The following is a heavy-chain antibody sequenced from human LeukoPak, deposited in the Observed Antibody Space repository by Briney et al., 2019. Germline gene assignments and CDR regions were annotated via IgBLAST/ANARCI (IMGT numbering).Heavy chain of an antibody. Sequence: ASVKVSCKASGYTFTGYYIHLVRQAPGPGLEWMGWINPNSGDTNYAQKFQGRVTMTRDTSINTAYMDLSTLRSDDTAVYYCATTSRSLSPRGALDFWGQGTLVTVSS. CDR3: ATTSRSLSPRGALDF. CDR1: GYTFTGYY. J-gene: IGHJ4*02. CDR2: INPNSGDT. V-gene: IGHV1-2*02. D-gene: IGHD4-11*01.